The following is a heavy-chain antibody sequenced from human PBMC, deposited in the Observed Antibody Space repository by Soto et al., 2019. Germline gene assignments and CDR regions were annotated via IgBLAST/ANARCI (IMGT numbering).Heavy chain of an antibody. CDR3: ARGNVRSYDYVWGSNRSPAYFDS. D-gene: IGHD3-16*02. Sequence: SETLSLTCAVYGGSFSDYYWTWIRQPPAKGLEWIGEISHSGGTSYNPSLKSRATIAVDTSKNQFSLRLSSVTAADTALYYCARGNVRSYDYVWGSNRSPAYFDSWGQGTLVTVSS. J-gene: IGHJ4*02. CDR1: GGSFSDYY. CDR2: ISHSGGT. V-gene: IGHV4-34*01.